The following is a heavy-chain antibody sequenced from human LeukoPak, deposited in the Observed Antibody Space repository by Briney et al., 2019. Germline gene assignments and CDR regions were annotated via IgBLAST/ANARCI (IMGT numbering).Heavy chain of an antibody. V-gene: IGHV3-48*03. CDR1: GFTFSSYE. J-gene: IGHJ6*02. Sequence: PGGSLRLCCAASGFTFSSYEMNWVRQAPGKGLEWVSYISSSGSTIYYADSVKGRFTISRDNAKNSLYLQMNSLRAEDTAVYYCARDYSMYGMDVWGQGTTVTVSS. CDR2: ISSSGSTI. CDR3: ARDYSMYGMDV. D-gene: IGHD4-11*01.